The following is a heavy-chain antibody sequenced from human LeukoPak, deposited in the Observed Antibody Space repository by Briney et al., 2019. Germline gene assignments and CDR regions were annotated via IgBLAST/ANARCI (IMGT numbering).Heavy chain of an antibody. J-gene: IGHJ4*02. CDR3: AKALYRGPTSPYDY. Sequence: GRSLRLSCAASGFTFSSYGMHWVRQAPGKGLEWVAVISYDGSNKYYADSVKGRFTISRDNSKNTLYLQMNSLRAEDTAVYYSAKALYRGPTSPYDYWGQGTLVTVSS. CDR1: GFTFSSYG. V-gene: IGHV3-30*18. D-gene: IGHD3-10*01. CDR2: ISYDGSNK.